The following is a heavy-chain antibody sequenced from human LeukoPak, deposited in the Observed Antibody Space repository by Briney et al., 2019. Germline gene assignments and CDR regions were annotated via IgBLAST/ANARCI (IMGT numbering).Heavy chain of an antibody. CDR1: GYSFTSYW. V-gene: IGHV5-51*01. D-gene: IGHD2-2*01. Sequence: GXSLQISCQGSGYSFTSYWIGWVRQLPGKGLEWMGIIYPGDSDTRYSPSFQGQVTISADKSISTAYLQWSSLKASDTAMYYCARQGGSTSYYFDYWGQGTLVTVSS. CDR2: IYPGDSDT. CDR3: ARQGGSTSYYFDY. J-gene: IGHJ4*02.